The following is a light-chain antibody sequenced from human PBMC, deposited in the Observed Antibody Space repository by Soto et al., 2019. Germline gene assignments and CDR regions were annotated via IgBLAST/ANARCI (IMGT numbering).Light chain of an antibody. CDR2: DAS. CDR1: QSVSSY. CDR3: QQRSSWPRT. Sequence: EIVLTQSPATLSLSPGERATLACRASQSVSSYLAWYQQKPGQAPRVVIYDASNRATGIPPRFSGSGSGTDFTLTTSSLEPEDFAVYYCQQRSSWPRTFGQGTKVEIK. J-gene: IGKJ1*01. V-gene: IGKV3-11*01.